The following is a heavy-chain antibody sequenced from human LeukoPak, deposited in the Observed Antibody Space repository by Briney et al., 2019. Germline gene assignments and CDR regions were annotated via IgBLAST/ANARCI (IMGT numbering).Heavy chain of an antibody. CDR2: ISAYNGDT. D-gene: IGHD3-22*01. J-gene: IGHJ4*02. CDR1: GYTFTSYG. Sequence: ASVKVSCKASGYTFTSYGISWVRQAPGQGLEWMGWISAYNGDTTYAQNLQGRVTMTTDTSTSTAYMELRSLRSGDTAVYYCARAENYYDSSRYRYWGQGTLVTVSS. V-gene: IGHV1-18*01. CDR3: ARAENYYDSSRYRY.